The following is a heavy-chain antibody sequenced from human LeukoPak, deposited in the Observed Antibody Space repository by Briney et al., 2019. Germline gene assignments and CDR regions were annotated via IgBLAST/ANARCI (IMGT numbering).Heavy chain of an antibody. Sequence: GESLKISCEGSGYSFGNRWIGWVRQMPGKGLEWMGIIYPDDSDTIYNPSFEGQVTISADTSISTAYLQWSSLKASDTAMYYCARGGYGSGSSYNYYGMDVWGQGTTVTVSS. V-gene: IGHV5-51*01. D-gene: IGHD3-10*01. CDR1: GYSFGNRW. CDR3: ARGGYGSGSSYNYYGMDV. J-gene: IGHJ6*02. CDR2: IYPDDSDT.